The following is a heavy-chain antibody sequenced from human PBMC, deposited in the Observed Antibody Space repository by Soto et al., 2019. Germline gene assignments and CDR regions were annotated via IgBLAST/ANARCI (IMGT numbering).Heavy chain of an antibody. CDR1: GYIFTSYD. D-gene: IGHD3-10*01. J-gene: IGHJ3*02. CDR3: ARGSYYYGSESHYPADI. CDR2: MNPNSGNT. Sequence: QVQLVQSGAEVKKPGASVKVSCKASGYIFTSYDINWVRQATGQGTEWMGWMNPNSGNTDSAKKFQGRVTMTMDTSISTAYLELTRLRSGDTAVYYCARGSYYYGSESHYPADIWGQGTMVTVSS. V-gene: IGHV1-8*01.